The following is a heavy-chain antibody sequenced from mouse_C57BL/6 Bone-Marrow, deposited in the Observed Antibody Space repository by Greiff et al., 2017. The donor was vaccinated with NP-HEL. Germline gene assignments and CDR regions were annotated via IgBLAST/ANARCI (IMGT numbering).Heavy chain of an antibody. D-gene: IGHD2-12*01. CDR2: ILPGSGST. V-gene: IGHV1-9*01. CDR1: GYTFTGYW. Sequence: QVQLKESGAELMKPGASVKLSCKATGYTFTGYWIEWVKQRPGHGLEWIGEILPGSGSTNYNEKFKGKATFTADTSSNTAYMQLSSLTTEDSASYYCASLRPGFGYWGQGTLVTVSA. J-gene: IGHJ3*01. CDR3: ASLRPGFGY.